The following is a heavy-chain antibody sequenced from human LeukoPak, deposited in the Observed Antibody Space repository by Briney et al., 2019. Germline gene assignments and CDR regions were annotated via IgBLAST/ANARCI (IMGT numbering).Heavy chain of an antibody. V-gene: IGHV3-11*01. CDR3: ARAGSYYGSGSYSVGY. Sequence: GGSLRLSCAASGFTFSDYYMSWIRHAPGKGLEGVSYISSSGSTIYYADSVKGRFTISRDNAKNSLYLQMNSLRAEDTAVYYCARAGSYYGSGSYSVGYWGQGTLVTVSS. CDR2: ISSSGSTI. D-gene: IGHD3-10*01. J-gene: IGHJ4*02. CDR1: GFTFSDYY.